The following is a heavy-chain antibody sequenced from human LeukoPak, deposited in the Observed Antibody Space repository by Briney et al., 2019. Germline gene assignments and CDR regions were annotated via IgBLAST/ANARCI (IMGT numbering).Heavy chain of an antibody. CDR2: FDPEDGET. V-gene: IGHV1-24*01. D-gene: IGHD3-10*01. Sequence: ASVKVSCEVSGYTLTELSMHWVRQAPGKGLEWMGGFDPEDGETIYTQKFQGRVTMTEDTSTDTAYMELSSLRSEDTAVYYCATVTDYYGSGSFDYWGQGTLVTVSS. CDR3: ATVTDYYGSGSFDY. J-gene: IGHJ4*02. CDR1: GYTLTELS.